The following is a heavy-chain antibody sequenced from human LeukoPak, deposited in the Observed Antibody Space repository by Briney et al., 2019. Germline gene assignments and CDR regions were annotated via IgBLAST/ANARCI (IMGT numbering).Heavy chain of an antibody. Sequence: GGSLRLSCAASGFTFSSYDMHWVRQATGKGLEWVSAIGTAGDTYYPGSVKGRFTISRENAKNSLYLQMNSLRAGDTAVYYCAAPIIQWLVKYYFDYWGQGTLVTVSS. CDR3: AAPIIQWLVKYYFDY. V-gene: IGHV3-13*01. D-gene: IGHD6-19*01. CDR1: GFTFSSYD. CDR2: IGTAGDT. J-gene: IGHJ4*02.